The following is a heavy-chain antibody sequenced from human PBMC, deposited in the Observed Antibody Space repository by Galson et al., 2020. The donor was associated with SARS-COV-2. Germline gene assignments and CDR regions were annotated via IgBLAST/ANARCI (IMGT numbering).Heavy chain of an antibody. CDR1: GFTFSSYG. D-gene: IGHD5-18*01. V-gene: IGHV3-33*01. J-gene: IGHJ6*02. Sequence: GESLKISCAASGFTFSSYGMHWVRQAPGKGLEWVAVIWYDGSNKYYADSVKGRFTISRDNSKNTLYLQMNSLRAEDTAVYYCARADTAMVNYYYGMDVWGQGTTVTVSS. CDR2: IWYDGSNK. CDR3: ARADTAMVNYYYGMDV.